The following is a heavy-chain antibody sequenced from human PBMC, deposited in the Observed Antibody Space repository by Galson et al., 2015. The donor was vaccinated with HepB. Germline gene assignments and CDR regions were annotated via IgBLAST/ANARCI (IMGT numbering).Heavy chain of an antibody. V-gene: IGHV1-2*04. J-gene: IGHJ3*02. D-gene: IGHD6-13*01. CDR1: GYTFTGYY. CDR3: ARAILGWGAGIAAAGAAFDI. Sequence: SVKVSCKASGYTFTGYYMHWVRQAPGRGLEWMGWINPNSGGTNYAQKFQGWVTMTRDTSISTAYMELSRLRSDDTAVYYCARAILGWGAGIAAAGAAFDIWGQGTMVTVSS. CDR2: INPNSGGT.